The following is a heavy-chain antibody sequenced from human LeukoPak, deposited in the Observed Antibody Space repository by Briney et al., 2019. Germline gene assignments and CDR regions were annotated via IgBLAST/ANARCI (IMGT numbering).Heavy chain of an antibody. D-gene: IGHD4-17*01. CDR3: ARVRYGDYDYYFDY. J-gene: IGHJ4*02. CDR1: GYTFTSYG. CDR2: ISAYNGNT. V-gene: IGHV1-18*01. Sequence: ASVKVSCKASGYTFTSYGISWVRQAPGQGLGWMGWISAYNGNTNYAQKLQGRVTMTSDTSTSTAYMELRSLRSDDTAVYYCARVRYGDYDYYFDYWGQGTLVTVSS.